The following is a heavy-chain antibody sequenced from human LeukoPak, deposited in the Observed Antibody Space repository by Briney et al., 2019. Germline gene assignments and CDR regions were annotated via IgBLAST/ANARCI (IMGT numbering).Heavy chain of an antibody. V-gene: IGHV3-11*01. D-gene: IGHD3-9*01. CDR1: GFTFSDYY. Sequence: GGSLRLSCAASGFTFSDYYMSWIRQAPGKGLEWVSYISSSGSTIYYADSVKGRFTISRDNAKNSLYLQMNSLRVEDTAVYYCARVPISALRYFDWTYYYYGMDVWGQGTTVTVSS. CDR3: ARVPISALRYFDWTYYYYGMDV. CDR2: ISSSGSTI. J-gene: IGHJ6*02.